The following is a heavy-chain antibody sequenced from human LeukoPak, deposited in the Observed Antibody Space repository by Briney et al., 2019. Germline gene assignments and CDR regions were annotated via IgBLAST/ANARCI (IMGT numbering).Heavy chain of an antibody. CDR2: IIPIFGTA. CDR3: GRGGSDYYDSSGYYSHFDY. CDR1: GGTFSSYA. V-gene: IGHV1-69*05. J-gene: IGHJ4*02. D-gene: IGHD3-22*01. Sequence: SVKVSCKASGGTFSSYAISWVRQAPGQELEWMVGIIPIFGTANYAQKFQGRVTITTDESTSTAYMELSSLRSEDTAVYYCGRGGSDYYDSSGYYSHFDYWGQGTLVTVSS.